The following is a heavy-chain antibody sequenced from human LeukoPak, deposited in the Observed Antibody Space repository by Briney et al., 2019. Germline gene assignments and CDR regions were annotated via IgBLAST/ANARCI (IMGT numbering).Heavy chain of an antibody. CDR1: GFTFSGYS. J-gene: IGHJ5*02. CDR2: ITSSSTTT. Sequence: GGSLRLSCAASGFTFSGYSMNWVRQAPGKGLEWVSYITSSSTTTYYADSVKGRFTISRDNAKNSLYLQMNSLRAEDTAVYYCARDLSINWFDPWGQGTLVTVSS. CDR3: ARDLSINWFDP. D-gene: IGHD3-3*02. V-gene: IGHV3-48*04.